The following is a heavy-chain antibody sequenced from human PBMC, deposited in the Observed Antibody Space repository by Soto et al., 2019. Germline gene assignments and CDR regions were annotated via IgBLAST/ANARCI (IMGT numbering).Heavy chain of an antibody. J-gene: IGHJ5*02. V-gene: IGHV1-69*01. Sequence: QVQLVQSGAEVKKAGSSVKVSCKASGGAFSSYAISWVRQAPGQGLEWMGGIIPIFGTANYAQKFQGRVTITADESTSTAYMELSSLRSEDTAVYYCARWYDYGDGCPWGQGTLVTVSS. D-gene: IGHD4-17*01. CDR3: ARWYDYGDGCP. CDR1: GGAFSSYA. CDR2: IIPIFGTA.